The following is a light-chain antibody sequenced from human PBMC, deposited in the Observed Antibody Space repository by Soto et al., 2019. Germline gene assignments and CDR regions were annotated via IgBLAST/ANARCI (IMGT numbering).Light chain of an antibody. CDR3: AAWDDSVSGRV. J-gene: IGLJ2*01. V-gene: IGLV1-47*01. CDR1: SSNIRSNH. Sequence: QLVLTQPPSVSGTPGQRVTISCSGSSSNIRSNHVSWYQQLPGTAPKLLIYSNNQRPSGVPDRFSGSKSGTSASLAISGLRSEDEADYYCAAWDDSVSGRVFGGGTQLTVL. CDR2: SNN.